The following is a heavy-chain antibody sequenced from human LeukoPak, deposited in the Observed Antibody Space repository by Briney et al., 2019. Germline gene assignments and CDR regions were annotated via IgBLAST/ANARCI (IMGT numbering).Heavy chain of an antibody. J-gene: IGHJ4*02. CDR1: GGSVSSASYY. Sequence: PSETLSLTCTVSGGSVSSASYYWSWIRLPPGKGLEWIGYIYYSGSTNYNPSLKSRVTISVDTSKNQFSLKLSSVTAADTAVYYCARAGNLSFDYWGQGTLVTVSS. V-gene: IGHV4-61*01. D-gene: IGHD4-23*01. CDR2: IYYSGST. CDR3: ARAGNLSFDY.